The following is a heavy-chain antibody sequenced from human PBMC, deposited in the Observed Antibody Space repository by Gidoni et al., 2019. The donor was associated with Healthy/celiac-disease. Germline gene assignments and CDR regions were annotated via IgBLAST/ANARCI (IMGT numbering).Heavy chain of an antibody. D-gene: IGHD2-2*01. CDR1: GYCFTSDW. CDR3: ARQGAYCSSTSCPGWFDP. Sequence: ELQLAQSGAEVKKPGASRKISCKVSGYCFTSDWIGWVLQMPRKVLESLGIIYPGDSTTRYSPTYQGQVTISADKSISTAYLQWSSLKASDTAMYYCARQGAYCSSTSCPGWFDPWGQGTLVTVSS. J-gene: IGHJ5*02. V-gene: IGHV5-51*01. CDR2: IYPGDSTT.